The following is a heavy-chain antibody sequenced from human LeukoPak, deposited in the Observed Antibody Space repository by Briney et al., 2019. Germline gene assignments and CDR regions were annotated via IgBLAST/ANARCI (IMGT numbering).Heavy chain of an antibody. D-gene: IGHD2-2*02. CDR3: ASYCSSTSCYTHRFEAFDI. CDR2: INPSSGGT. V-gene: IGHV1-2*02. Sequence: GTSVKVSCKASGYTFTCYYMDLRRQAPGQGLGLMGWINPSSGGTNYGQKFQGRVTMTRDTPISTAYRELSRLRSDDTAVYYCASYCSSTSCYTHRFEAFDIWGQGTMVTVSS. J-gene: IGHJ3*02. CDR1: GYTFTCYY.